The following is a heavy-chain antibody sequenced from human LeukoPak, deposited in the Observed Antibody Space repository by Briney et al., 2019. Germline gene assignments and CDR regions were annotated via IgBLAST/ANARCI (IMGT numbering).Heavy chain of an antibody. V-gene: IGHV1-69*13. CDR2: IIPIFGTA. J-gene: IGHJ6*02. Sequence: SVKVSCKASGGTFSSYAISWVRQAPGQGLEWMGGIIPIFGTANYAQKFQGRVTITADESTGTAYMELSSLRSEDTAVYYCARDSSSWYGSYYYYGMDVWGQGTTVTVSS. CDR1: GGTFSSYA. CDR3: ARDSSSWYGSYYYYGMDV. D-gene: IGHD6-13*01.